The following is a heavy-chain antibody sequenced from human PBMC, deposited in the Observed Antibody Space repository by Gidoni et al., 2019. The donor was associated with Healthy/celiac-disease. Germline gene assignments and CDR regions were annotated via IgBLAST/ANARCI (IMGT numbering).Heavy chain of an antibody. J-gene: IGHJ5*02. V-gene: IGHV4-39*07. CDR3: ARGEGYNYLGWFDP. CDR1: GGSISSSSYY. D-gene: IGHD5-12*01. CDR2: IYYSGST. Sequence: QLQLQESGPGLVKPSETLSLTCTVPGGSISSSSYYWGWIRQPPGKGLEWIGSIYYSGSTYYNPSLKSRVTISVDTSKNQFSLKLSSVTAADTAVYYCARGEGYNYLGWFDPWGQGTLVTVSS.